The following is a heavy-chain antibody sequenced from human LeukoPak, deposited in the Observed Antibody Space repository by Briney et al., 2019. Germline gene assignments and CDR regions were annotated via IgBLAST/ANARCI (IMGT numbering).Heavy chain of an antibody. J-gene: IGHJ6*03. CDR3: ARSGNYYYYYMDV. V-gene: IGHV3-21*01. CDR1: GFAFSDYI. D-gene: IGHD3-10*01. CDR2: ISSSSSYI. Sequence: GGSLRLSCAASGFAFSDYILDWVRQAPGKGLEWVSSISSSSSYIYYADSVKGRFTISRDNAKNSLYLQMNSLRAEDTAVYYCARSGNYYYYYMDVWGKGTTVTVSS.